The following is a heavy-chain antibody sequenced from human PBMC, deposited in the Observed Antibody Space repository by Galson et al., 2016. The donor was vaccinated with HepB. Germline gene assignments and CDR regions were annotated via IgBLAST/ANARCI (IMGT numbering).Heavy chain of an antibody. V-gene: IGHV4-59*01. CDR3: ARQPVGGYNFDY. Sequence: SETLSLTCTVSGGSMSNYYWSWIRQPLGKGLEWIAYIYYSGDANYNPSLRSRVTISVDTSKNHFSLKLTSVTAADTAVYYCARQPVGGYNFDYWGQGTLVTVSS. CDR2: IYYSGDA. CDR1: GGSMSNYY. J-gene: IGHJ4*02. D-gene: IGHD6-13*01.